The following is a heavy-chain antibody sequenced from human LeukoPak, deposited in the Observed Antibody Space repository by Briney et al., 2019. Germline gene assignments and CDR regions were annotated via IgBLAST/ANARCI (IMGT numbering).Heavy chain of an antibody. CDR3: ARAPKWYYFDY. CDR1: GGSISSYY. D-gene: IGHD2-8*01. J-gene: IGHJ4*02. CDR2: IYYSGST. Sequence: PSETLSLTCTVSGGSISSYYWSWIRQPPGKGLEWIGYIYYSGSTNYNPSLKSRVTISADTSKNQFSLKLSSVTAADTAVYYCARAPKWYYFDYWGQGTLVTVSS. V-gene: IGHV4-59*08.